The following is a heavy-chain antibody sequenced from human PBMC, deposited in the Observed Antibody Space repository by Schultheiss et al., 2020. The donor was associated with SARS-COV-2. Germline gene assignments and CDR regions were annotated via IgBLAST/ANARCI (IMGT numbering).Heavy chain of an antibody. CDR2: IYYSGRT. D-gene: IGHD3-10*01. V-gene: IGHV4-39*01. J-gene: IGHJ3*02. CDR3: ARPRSYYSHGDAFDI. Sequence: SETLSLTFTVSGGSISSGAFHWYWIRQPPGKGLEWVGSIYYSGRTYYNAALRSRVTISVDTSKNQISLKLSSVTAADTAVYYCARPRSYYSHGDAFDIWGQGTMVTVSS. CDR1: GGSISSGAFH.